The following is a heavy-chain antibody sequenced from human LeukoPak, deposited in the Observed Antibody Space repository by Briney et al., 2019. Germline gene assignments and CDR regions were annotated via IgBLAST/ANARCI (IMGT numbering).Heavy chain of an antibody. CDR1: GGSISSYY. V-gene: IGHV4-59*08. CDR3: ASFRLARGQYFDY. CDR2: LYYSGST. Sequence: SETLSLTCTVSGGSISSYYWSWIRQPPGKGLEWLGCLYYSGSTNYNPSLKSRVTISVDTSKNHFSLKLSSVTAADTAVYYCASFRLARGQYFDYWGQGTLVTVSS. J-gene: IGHJ4*02.